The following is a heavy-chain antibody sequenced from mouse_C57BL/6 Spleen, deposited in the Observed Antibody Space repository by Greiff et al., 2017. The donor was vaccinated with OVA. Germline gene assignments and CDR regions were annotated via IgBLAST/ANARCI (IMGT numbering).Heavy chain of an antibody. CDR3: ARGGGYGNYYFDV. CDR2: IDPSDSYT. V-gene: IGHV1-59*01. CDR1: GYTFTSYW. D-gene: IGHD2-1*01. Sequence: QVQLQQPGAELVRPGTSVKLSCKASGYTFTSYWMHWVKQRPGQGLEWIGVIDPSDSYTNYNQKFKGKATLTVDTSSSTAYMQLSSLTSEDSAVYYCARGGGYGNYYFDVWGTGTTVTVSS. J-gene: IGHJ1*03.